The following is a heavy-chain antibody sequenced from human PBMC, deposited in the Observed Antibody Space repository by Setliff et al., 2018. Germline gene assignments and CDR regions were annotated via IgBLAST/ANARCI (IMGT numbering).Heavy chain of an antibody. D-gene: IGHD3-16*02. J-gene: IGHJ5*01. CDR3: TRSSSYGMRYWFDS. CDR1: GYAFGSSG. CDR2: INPDSGDT. V-gene: IGHV1-2*02. Sequence: ASVKVSCKASGYAFGSSGISWVRQAPGRGLEWMGWINPDSGDTHSPQNFQGRVRMTRDTSMSTVYMELTRLTSDDTAVYYCTRSSSYGMRYWFDSWGQGPLVTVSS.